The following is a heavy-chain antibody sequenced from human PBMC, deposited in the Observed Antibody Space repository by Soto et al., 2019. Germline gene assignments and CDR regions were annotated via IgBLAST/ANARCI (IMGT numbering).Heavy chain of an antibody. CDR2: IYYSGST. J-gene: IGHJ5*02. CDR1: GGSISSYY. D-gene: IGHD3-16*02. CDR3: ARSIGGITFGGVIAIPSWFDP. V-gene: IGHV4-59*01. Sequence: SETLSLTCTVSGGSISSYYWSWIRQPPGKGLEWIGYIYYSGSTNYNPSLKSRVTISVDTSKNQFSLKLSSVTAADTAVYYCARSIGGITFGGVIAIPSWFDPWGQGTLVTVSS.